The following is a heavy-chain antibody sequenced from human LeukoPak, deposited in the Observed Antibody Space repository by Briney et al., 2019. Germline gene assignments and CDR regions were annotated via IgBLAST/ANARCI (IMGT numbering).Heavy chain of an antibody. CDR3: ARDGYYYGSGSYYNNWFDP. CDR1: GYSISSGYY. CDR2: IYHSGST. D-gene: IGHD3-10*01. J-gene: IGHJ5*02. Sequence: SETLSLTCAVSGYSISSGYYWGWIRQPPGKGLEWIGSIYHSGSTYYNPSLKSRVTISVDMSKNQFSLKLSSVTAADTAVYYCARDGYYYGSGSYYNNWFDPWGQGTLVTVSS. V-gene: IGHV4-38-2*02.